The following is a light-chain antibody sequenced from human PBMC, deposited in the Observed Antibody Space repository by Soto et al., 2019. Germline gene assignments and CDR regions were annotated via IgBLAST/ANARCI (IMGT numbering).Light chain of an antibody. CDR1: QSVGTY. CDR2: DSS. CDR3: QQYGSSPRT. V-gene: IGKV3D-20*01. J-gene: IGKJ5*01. Sequence: IVLTQSPATLSLSPGERATLSCGASQSVGTYIAWYKQKPGLAPRLVMFDSSTRATGIPDRFSGSGSGTDFTLTISRLEPEDFAVYYCQQYGSSPRTFGQGTRLEIK.